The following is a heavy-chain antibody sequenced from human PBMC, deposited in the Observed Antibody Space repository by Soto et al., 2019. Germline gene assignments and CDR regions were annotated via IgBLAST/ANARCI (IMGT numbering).Heavy chain of an antibody. V-gene: IGHV4-39*02. J-gene: IGHJ6*02. Sequence: PSETLSLTCTVSGGSISSSSYYWGWIRQPPGKGLEWIGSIYYSGSTYYNPSLKSRVTISVDTSKNQFSLKLSSVTAADTAVYYCARDPDYYDSSGYYLGPPAVSGYYGMDVWGQGTTVTVSS. CDR3: ARDPDYYDSSGYYLGPPAVSGYYGMDV. D-gene: IGHD3-22*01. CDR2: IYYSGST. CDR1: GGSISSSSYY.